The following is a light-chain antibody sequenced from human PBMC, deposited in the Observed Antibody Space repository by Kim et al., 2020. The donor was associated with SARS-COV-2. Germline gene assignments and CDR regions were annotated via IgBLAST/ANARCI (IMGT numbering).Light chain of an antibody. Sequence: VARGQTASITGGRTNIRGKRVNWYQQKPGQAPLLVVYRDYNRPSGIPQRFSGSNSGNTATLTINRAQAGDEAAYYCQVWDSSTSYVFGTGTKVTVL. CDR1: NIRGKR. J-gene: IGLJ1*01. CDR3: QVWDSSTSYV. CDR2: RDY. V-gene: IGLV3-9*01.